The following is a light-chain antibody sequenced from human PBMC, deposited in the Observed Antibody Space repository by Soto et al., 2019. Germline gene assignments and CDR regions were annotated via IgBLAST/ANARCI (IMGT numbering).Light chain of an antibody. CDR2: DVS. CDR1: QTISSW. J-gene: IGKJ1*01. Sequence: DIQMTQSPSSLSASVSERVTITCRASQTISSWLAWYQQKPGKAPKLLLYDVSSLESGVPSRFSGSGSATEFILTINGLQPDDFATYFCQQFKSGTWTFGQGTKVDNK. CDR3: QQFKSGTWT. V-gene: IGKV1-5*01.